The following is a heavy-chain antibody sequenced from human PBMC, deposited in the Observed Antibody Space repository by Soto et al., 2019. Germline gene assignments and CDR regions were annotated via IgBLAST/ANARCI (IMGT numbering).Heavy chain of an antibody. CDR1: GGSISSSNW. Sequence: QVQLQESGPGLVKPSGTLSLTCAVSGGSISSSNWWGWVRQPPGKGLEWLGEIYHTGSTKYNPSLKSRVTISVDEPKNQFSLKLTSVTAADTAVYYCARAGFYDSSGYYFWLLDYWGQGTLVTVSS. CDR3: ARAGFYDSSGYYFWLLDY. V-gene: IGHV4-4*02. J-gene: IGHJ4*02. D-gene: IGHD3-22*01. CDR2: IYHTGST.